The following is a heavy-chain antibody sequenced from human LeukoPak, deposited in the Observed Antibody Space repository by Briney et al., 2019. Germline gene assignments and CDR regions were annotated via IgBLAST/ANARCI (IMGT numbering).Heavy chain of an antibody. CDR2: ISSSGSTI. Sequence: GGSLRLSCAASKFTFSSFEINWVRQAPGKGLEWVSYISSSGSTIYYADSVKGRFISSRDNTKNSLYLQMNSLRAEDTAIYYCARDLRIVSGSYLDYWGQGTLVTVSS. D-gene: IGHD1-26*01. CDR3: ARDLRIVSGSYLDY. V-gene: IGHV3-48*03. J-gene: IGHJ4*02. CDR1: KFTFSSFE.